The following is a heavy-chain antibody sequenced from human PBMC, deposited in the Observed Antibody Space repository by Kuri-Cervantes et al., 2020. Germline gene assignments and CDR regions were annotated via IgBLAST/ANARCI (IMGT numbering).Heavy chain of an antibody. Sequence: GGSLRLSCAASGFTFSSYSMNWVRQAPGKGLEWVSYISSSGSTIYYADSVKGRFTISRDNAKNSLYLQMNSLRAEDTAVYYCARDSRIAVAGYYYYYMDVWGKGTTVTVSS. D-gene: IGHD6-19*01. CDR1: GFTFSSYS. J-gene: IGHJ6*03. V-gene: IGHV3-48*04. CDR2: ISSSGSTI. CDR3: ARDSRIAVAGYYYYYMDV.